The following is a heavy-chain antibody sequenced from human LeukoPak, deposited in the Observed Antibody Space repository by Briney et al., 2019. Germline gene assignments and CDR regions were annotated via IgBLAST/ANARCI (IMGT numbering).Heavy chain of an antibody. CDR1: GYTFTSYY. Sequence: ASVKVSFKASGYTFTSYYMHWVRQAPGQGLEWMGIINPSGGSTSYAQKFQGRVTMTRDTSTSTVYMELSSLRSEDTAAYYCASAPVAGTGRYFDYWGQGTTVTVSS. CDR3: ASAPVAGTGRYFDY. V-gene: IGHV1-46*01. CDR2: INPSGGST. J-gene: IGHJ4*03. D-gene: IGHD6-19*01.